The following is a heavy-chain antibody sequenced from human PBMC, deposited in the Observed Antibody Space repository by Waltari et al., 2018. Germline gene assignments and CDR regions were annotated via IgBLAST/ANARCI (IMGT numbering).Heavy chain of an antibody. Sequence: QVHLQESGPGLVKPSEPLSLTCDVSLYSINRDYYWAWIRQSPGKGLEWIGSIYHNGRTNYNPSLRSRVTISVDTSKNQFSLNLRSVTAADTAIYYCARTRGDFDYIWGTFRPYFFDCWGQGALVTVSA. CDR2: IYHNGRT. CDR1: LYSINRDYY. CDR3: ARTRGDFDYIWGTFRPYFFDC. D-gene: IGHD3-16*02. V-gene: IGHV4-38-2*01. J-gene: IGHJ4*02.